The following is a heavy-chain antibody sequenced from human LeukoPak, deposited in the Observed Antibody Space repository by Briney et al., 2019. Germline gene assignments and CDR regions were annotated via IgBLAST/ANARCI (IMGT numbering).Heavy chain of an antibody. CDR1: GGSVSRNSYY. D-gene: IGHD3-22*01. Sequence: SETLSFTCTVSGGSVSRNSYYWGWIRQPPGKGLEWVATIYYSGNTYYNPSLKSRVTISVDTSTNQFSLKLSSVTAADTAIYYCSRGLDYYDSSGPDFWGQGTLVTVSS. CDR3: SRGLDYYDSSGPDF. CDR2: IYYSGNT. V-gene: IGHV4-39*07. J-gene: IGHJ4*02.